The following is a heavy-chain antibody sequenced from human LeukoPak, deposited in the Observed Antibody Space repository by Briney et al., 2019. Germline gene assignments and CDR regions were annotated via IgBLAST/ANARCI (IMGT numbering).Heavy chain of an antibody. CDR2: FDPEDGET. Sequence: ASVKVPCKVSGYTLTELSMHWVRQAPGKGLEWMGGFDPEDGETIYAQKFQGRVTMAEDTSTDTAYMELSSLRSEDTAVYYCATAVLTTVTGDYLYYYGMDVWGQGTTVTVSS. D-gene: IGHD4-17*01. V-gene: IGHV1-24*01. J-gene: IGHJ6*02. CDR3: ATAVLTTVTGDYLYYYGMDV. CDR1: GYTLTELS.